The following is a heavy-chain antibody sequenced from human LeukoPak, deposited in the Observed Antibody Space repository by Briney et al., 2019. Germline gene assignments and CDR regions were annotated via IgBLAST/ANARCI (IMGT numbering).Heavy chain of an antibody. CDR3: ARGDAGYYFDF. V-gene: IGHV5-51*01. CDR1: GYSFASYW. D-gene: IGHD1-26*01. Sequence: GESLKISCKGSGYSFASYWIGWVRQMPGKGLEWMGVIYPGDSDTRYSPSFQGQVTIPADKSISTAYLQWSGLKASDTAMYYCARGDAGYYFDFWGQGTLVTVSS. CDR2: IYPGDSDT. J-gene: IGHJ4*02.